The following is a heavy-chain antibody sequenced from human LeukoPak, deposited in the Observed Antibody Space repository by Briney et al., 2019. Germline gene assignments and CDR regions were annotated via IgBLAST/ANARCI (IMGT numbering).Heavy chain of an antibody. CDR2: IYSGGNT. D-gene: IGHD3-22*01. Sequence: GGSLRLSCAAFGFTVSVNYMSWARQAAGKGLKCVSVIYSGGNTYYADSVKGRFTISRDNSKNTLYLQMNSLRAEDTAVYYCARKTDSGGQGDYWGPGTLVTVSS. CDR1: GFTVSVNY. V-gene: IGHV3-66*01. CDR3: ARKTDSGGQGDY. J-gene: IGHJ4*02.